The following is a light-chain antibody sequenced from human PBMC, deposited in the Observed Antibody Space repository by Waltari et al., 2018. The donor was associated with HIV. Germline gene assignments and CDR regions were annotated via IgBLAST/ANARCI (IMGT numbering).Light chain of an antibody. CDR1: NADDGSYNL. Sequence: QSALTQPSSVYGSPGHSVTTSCTGTNADDGSYNLLSWYQQYPGRAPQLIMYGVNSRPSGVSDRFSGSKFGNTASLTISGLRADDEADYYCNSFTDTDTLVFGGGTRLTVL. J-gene: IGLJ3*02. V-gene: IGLV2-14*03. CDR3: NSFTDTDTLV. CDR2: GVN.